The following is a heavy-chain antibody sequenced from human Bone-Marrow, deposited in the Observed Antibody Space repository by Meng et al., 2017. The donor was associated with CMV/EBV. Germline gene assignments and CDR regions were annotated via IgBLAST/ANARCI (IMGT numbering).Heavy chain of an antibody. V-gene: IGHV3-64*02. D-gene: IGHD2-15*01. CDR1: GFTFSIYA. J-gene: IGHJ4*02. CDR3: ARACSGGSCYDY. CDR2: ISSNGRST. Sequence: GESLKISCAASGFTFSIYAMQWVRQAPGKGLEYVSAISSNGRSTYFADSVKGRFAISSDNSKNTLLLQMGSLRPGDMAVYYCARACSGGSCYDYWGRGTLVTVSS.